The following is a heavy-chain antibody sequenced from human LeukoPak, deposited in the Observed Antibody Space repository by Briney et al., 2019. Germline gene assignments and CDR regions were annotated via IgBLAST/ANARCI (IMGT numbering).Heavy chain of an antibody. D-gene: IGHD6-25*01. CDR1: GDSVSSNSAA. CDR3: ARDSGSSGWYYFDY. CDR2: TFYRSDWFK. J-gene: IGHJ4*02. V-gene: IGHV6-1*01. Sequence: SQTLSLTCAISGDSVSSNSAAWNWIRQSPSRGLEWLGRTFYRSDWFKDYAVSEKSRITINPDTSKNQFSLQLNSVTPEDTAVYYCARDSGSSGWYYFDYWGQGTLVTVSS.